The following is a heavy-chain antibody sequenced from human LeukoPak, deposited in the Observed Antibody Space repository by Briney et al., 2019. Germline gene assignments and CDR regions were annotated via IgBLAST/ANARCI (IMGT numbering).Heavy chain of an antibody. V-gene: IGHV3-23*01. CDR1: GFTFSSYA. D-gene: IGHD6-13*01. J-gene: IGHJ1*01. Sequence: PGGSLRLSCAASGFTFSSYAMSWVRQAPGKRLEWVSVISETGASTYYADSLKVRLTIPRGNSKNTLYLQRNSLRAEDTAVYYCAEREYTSRWYAEYFQQLGQGTLVTVSS. CDR2: ISETGAST. CDR3: AEREYTSRWYAEYFQQ.